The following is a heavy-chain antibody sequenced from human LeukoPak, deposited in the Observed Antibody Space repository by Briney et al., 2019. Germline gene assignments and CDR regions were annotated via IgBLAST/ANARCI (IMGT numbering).Heavy chain of an antibody. CDR3: ARLVGATSGLLLRSYYYYGMDV. CDR2: IYYSGST. CDR1: GGSISSYY. J-gene: IGHJ6*02. D-gene: IGHD1-26*01. V-gene: IGHV4-59*01. Sequence: SETLSLTCTVSGGSISSYYWSWIRQPPGKGLEWIGYIYYSGSTNYNPSLKSRVTISVDTSKNQFSLKLGSVTAADTAVYYCARLVGATSGLLLRSYYYYGMDVWGQGTTVTVSS.